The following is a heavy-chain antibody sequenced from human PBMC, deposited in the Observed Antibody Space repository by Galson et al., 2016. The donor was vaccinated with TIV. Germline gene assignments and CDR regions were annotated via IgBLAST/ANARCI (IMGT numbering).Heavy chain of an antibody. Sequence: SVKVSCKASGGTFSSYAISWVLQAPGQGLEWMGRIIGIFGSPNYAQKFQGRVTISADEFTSTAYMELSNLRSEDTAVYYCARGGGYYDSSGYNVWGQGTLVTVSS. CDR2: IIGIFGSP. CDR3: ARGGGYYDSSGYNV. V-gene: IGHV1-69*13. CDR1: GGTFSSYA. D-gene: IGHD3-22*01. J-gene: IGHJ4*02.